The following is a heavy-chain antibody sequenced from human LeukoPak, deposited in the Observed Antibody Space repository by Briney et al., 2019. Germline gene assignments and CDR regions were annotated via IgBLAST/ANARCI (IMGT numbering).Heavy chain of an antibody. CDR2: INAGNGNT. CDR3: ARVGPYYYSSGMDV. Sequence: GASVKVSCKASGYTFTSYAMHWVRQAPGQRLEWMGWINAGNGNTKYSQKVQGRVTITRDTSASTAYMELSSLRAEDTAVYYCARVGPYYYSSGMDVWGQGTTVTVSS. CDR1: GYTFTSYA. J-gene: IGHJ6*02. V-gene: IGHV1-3*01.